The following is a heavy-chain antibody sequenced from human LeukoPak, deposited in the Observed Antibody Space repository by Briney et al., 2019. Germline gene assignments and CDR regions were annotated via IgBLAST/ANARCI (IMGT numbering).Heavy chain of an antibody. J-gene: IGHJ4*02. Sequence: GGSLRLSCAASGFTFSSYSMNWVRQAPGMGLEWVSYISSSSSTIYYADSVKGRFTISRDNSKNTLYLQMNSLRAEDTAVYYCAKDRGDTMIVLDYWGQGTLVTVSS. D-gene: IGHD3-22*01. CDR1: GFTFSSYS. CDR2: ISSSSSTI. CDR3: AKDRGDTMIVLDY. V-gene: IGHV3-48*01.